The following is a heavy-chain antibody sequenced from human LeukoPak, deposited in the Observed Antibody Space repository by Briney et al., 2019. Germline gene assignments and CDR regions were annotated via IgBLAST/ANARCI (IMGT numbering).Heavy chain of an antibody. D-gene: IGHD3-16*01. CDR3: ATDIRAVGDSRYFDY. CDR2: IGGSGGDK. Sequence: PGGSLRLSCAASGFTFSDYYMSWLRQSPGKGLEWLSHIGGSGGDKNYADSVKGRFTISRDNAENSLYLQMNSLRIEDTAIYYCATDIRAVGDSRYFDYWGQGALVTVSS. J-gene: IGHJ4*02. CDR1: GFTFSDYY. V-gene: IGHV3-11*01.